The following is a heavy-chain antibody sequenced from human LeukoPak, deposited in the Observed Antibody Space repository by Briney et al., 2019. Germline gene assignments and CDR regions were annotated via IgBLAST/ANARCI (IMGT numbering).Heavy chain of an antibody. V-gene: IGHV4-59*01. CDR3: ARGSGWYWY. J-gene: IGHJ4*02. D-gene: IGHD6-19*01. CDR1: GGSISSYY. Sequence: SETLSLTCTVSGGSISSYYWSWIRQPPGKGLEWIGYIYYSGSTNYNPSLKSRVTISVDTSKNQFSLKLSSVTAADTAVYYCARGSGWYWYWGQGTLVIVSS. CDR2: IYYSGST.